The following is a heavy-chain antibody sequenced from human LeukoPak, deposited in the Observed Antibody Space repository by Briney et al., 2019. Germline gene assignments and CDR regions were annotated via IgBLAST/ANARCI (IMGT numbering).Heavy chain of an antibody. CDR3: ARDRPTVKSYYGMDV. CDR1: GFTFSSYS. Sequence: GGSLRLSCAASGFTFSSYSMNWVRQAPGKGLEWVSYISSSSSIIYYADSVKGRFTISRDNAKNSLYLQMNSLRAEDTAVYYCARDRPTVKSYYGMDVWGQGTTVTVSS. CDR2: ISSSSSII. D-gene: IGHD4-17*01. J-gene: IGHJ6*02. V-gene: IGHV3-48*04.